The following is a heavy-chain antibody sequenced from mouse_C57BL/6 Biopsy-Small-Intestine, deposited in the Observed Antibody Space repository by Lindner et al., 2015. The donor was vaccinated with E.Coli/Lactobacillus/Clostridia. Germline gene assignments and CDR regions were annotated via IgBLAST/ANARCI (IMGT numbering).Heavy chain of an antibody. CDR1: GYTFTGYW. CDR2: ILPGSGST. J-gene: IGHJ2*01. D-gene: IGHD1-1*01. Sequence: VQLQESGAELMKPGASVKLSCKATGYTFTGYWIEWVKQRPGHGLEWIGEILPGSGSTNYNEKFKDKATFTADTSSSTAYMQLSSLTTEDSAICYCARRRAYDSSRCYFDYWGQGTTLTVSS. CDR3: ARRRAYDSSRCYFDY. V-gene: IGHV1-9*01.